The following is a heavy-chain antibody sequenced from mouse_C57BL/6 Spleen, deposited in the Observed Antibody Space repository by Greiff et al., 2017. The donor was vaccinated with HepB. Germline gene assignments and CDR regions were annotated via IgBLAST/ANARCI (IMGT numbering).Heavy chain of an antibody. CDR3: ARSIYDNYDGYFDY. Sequence: VQLQQPGAELVKPGASVKLSCKASGYTFTSYWMHWVKQRPGRGLEWIGRIDPNRGGTKYNEKFKSKAPLTVNKPSSTAYMQLSILTTEDSAVYYFARSIYDNYDGYFDYWGQGTTLTVSS. D-gene: IGHD2-4*01. CDR1: GYTFTSYW. J-gene: IGHJ2*01. CDR2: IDPNRGGT. V-gene: IGHV1-72*01.